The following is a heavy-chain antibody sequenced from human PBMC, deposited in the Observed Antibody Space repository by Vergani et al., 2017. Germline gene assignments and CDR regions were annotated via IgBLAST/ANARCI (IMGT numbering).Heavy chain of an antibody. Sequence: QVQLQESGPGLVKPSETLSLTCTVSGGSISSYYWSWIRQPPGKGLEWIGYIYYSGSTNYTPSLKSRVTISVDTSKNQFSLKLSSVTAADTAVYYCARDSTHCSSTSCYDWFDPWGQGTLVTVSS. CDR2: IYYSGST. J-gene: IGHJ5*02. V-gene: IGHV4-59*01. CDR1: GGSISSYY. D-gene: IGHD2-2*01. CDR3: ARDSTHCSSTSCYDWFDP.